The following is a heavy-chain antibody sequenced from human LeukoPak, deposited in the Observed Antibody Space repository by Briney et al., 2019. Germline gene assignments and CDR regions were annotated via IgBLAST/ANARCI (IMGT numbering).Heavy chain of an antibody. D-gene: IGHD3-22*01. CDR2: IYHSGST. Sequence: SETLSLTCTVSGYSISSGYYWGWIRQPPGKGLEWIGSIYHSGSTYYNPSLKSRVTISVDTSKNQFSLKLSSVTAADTAVYYCARGDYYDSSGYPVSFDSWGQGTLVTVSS. J-gene: IGHJ4*02. CDR1: GYSISSGYY. CDR3: ARGDYYDSSGYPVSFDS. V-gene: IGHV4-38-2*02.